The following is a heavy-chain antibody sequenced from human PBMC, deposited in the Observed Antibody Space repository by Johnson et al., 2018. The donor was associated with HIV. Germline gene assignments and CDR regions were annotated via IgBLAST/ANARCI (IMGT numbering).Heavy chain of an antibody. CDR2: INSDGSST. CDR3: AKAVSGSYDDAFDI. Sequence: VQLVESGGGVVQPGRSLRLSCAASGFTFSSYWMHWVRQAPGKGLVWVSRINSDGSSTSYADSVKGRFTISRDNAKNSLYLQMNSLRAEDTALYYCAKAVSGSYDDAFDIWGQGTMVTVSS. V-gene: IGHV3-74*02. CDR1: GFTFSSYW. J-gene: IGHJ3*02. D-gene: IGHD1-26*01.